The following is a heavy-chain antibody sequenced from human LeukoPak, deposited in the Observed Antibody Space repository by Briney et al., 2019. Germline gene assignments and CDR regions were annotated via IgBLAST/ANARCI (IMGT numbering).Heavy chain of an antibody. J-gene: IGHJ4*02. CDR2: IKQDGSEK. V-gene: IGHV3-7*01. D-gene: IGHD6-13*01. Sequence: GGSLRLSCAASGFTFSNYWLTWVRQAPGQGLEWVANIKQDGSEKHYVDSVKGRFTISRDNAKNSLYLQMNSLRAEDTAVYYCARTANFAAGYYIDYWGQGTLVTVSS. CDR3: ARTANFAAGYYIDY. CDR1: GFTFSNYW.